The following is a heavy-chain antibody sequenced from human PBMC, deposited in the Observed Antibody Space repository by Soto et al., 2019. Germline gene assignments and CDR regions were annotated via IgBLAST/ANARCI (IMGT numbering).Heavy chain of an antibody. J-gene: IGHJ4*02. CDR1: GFTFSSYW. CDR2: IKQDGSEK. V-gene: IGHV3-7*03. Sequence: HPGGSLRLSCAASGFTFSSYWMSWVRQAPGKGLEWVANIKQDGSEKYYVDSVKGRFTISRDNAKNSLYLQMNSLRAEDTAVYYCARGNIVVVVAATSLPDYWGQGTLVTVSS. CDR3: ARGNIVVVVAATSLPDY. D-gene: IGHD2-15*01.